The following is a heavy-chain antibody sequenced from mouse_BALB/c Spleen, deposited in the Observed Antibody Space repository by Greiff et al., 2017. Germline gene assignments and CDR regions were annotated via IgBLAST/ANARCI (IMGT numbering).Heavy chain of an antibody. Sequence: VMLVESGPGLVAPSQSLSITCTVSGFSLTSYGVHWVRQPPGKGLEWLGVIWAGGSTNYNSALMSRLSISKDNSKSQVFLKMNSLQTDDTAMYYCARDDYYYGSSYAWFAYWGQGTLVTVSA. D-gene: IGHD1-1*01. V-gene: IGHV2-9*02. CDR1: GFSLTSYG. J-gene: IGHJ3*01. CDR2: IWAGGST. CDR3: ARDDYYYGSSYAWFAY.